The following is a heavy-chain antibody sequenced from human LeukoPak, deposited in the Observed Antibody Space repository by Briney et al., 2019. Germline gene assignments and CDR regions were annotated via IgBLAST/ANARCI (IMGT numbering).Heavy chain of an antibody. CDR2: ISADNGNT. V-gene: IGHV1-18*01. CDR3: ARVDILTGYYFFDS. J-gene: IGHJ4*02. CDR1: GYTFTNYG. Sequence: ASVKVSCKASGYTFTNYGISWVRQAPGQGLKWMGWISADNGNTYYTQNFQGRVSMTTDTSTSTAYLEVRSLRSDDTAVFYCARVDILTGYYFFDSWGQGTLVTVSS. D-gene: IGHD3-9*01.